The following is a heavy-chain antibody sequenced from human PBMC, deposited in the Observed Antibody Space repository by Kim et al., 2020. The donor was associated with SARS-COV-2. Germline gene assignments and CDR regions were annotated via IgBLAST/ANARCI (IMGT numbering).Heavy chain of an antibody. CDR1: GGSISSYY. CDR3: ARAGGLYSGSYSSMDV. J-gene: IGHJ6*02. CDR2: IYYSGST. Sequence: SETLSLTCTVSGGSISSYYWSWIRQPPGKGLEWIGYIYYSGSTNYNPSLKSRVTISVDTSKNQFSLKLSSVTAADTAVYYCARAGGLYSGSYSSMDVWGQGTTVTVSS. V-gene: IGHV4-59*13. D-gene: IGHD1-26*01.